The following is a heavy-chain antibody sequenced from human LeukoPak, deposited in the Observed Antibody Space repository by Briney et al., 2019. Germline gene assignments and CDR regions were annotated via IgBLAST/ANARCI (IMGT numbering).Heavy chain of an antibody. Sequence: PSETLSLTCTVSGGSISSGGYYWSWIRQHPGKGLEWIGYIYYSGGTYYNPSLKSRVTISVDTSKNQFSLKLSSVTAADTAVYYCARVTVVNFYYFDYWGQGTLVTVSS. D-gene: IGHD4-23*01. CDR2: IYYSGGT. V-gene: IGHV4-31*03. CDR3: ARVTVVNFYYFDY. CDR1: GGSISSGGYY. J-gene: IGHJ4*02.